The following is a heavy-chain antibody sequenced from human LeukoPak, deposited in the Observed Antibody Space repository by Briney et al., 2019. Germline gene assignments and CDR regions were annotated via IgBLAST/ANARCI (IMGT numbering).Heavy chain of an antibody. V-gene: IGHV5-51*01. D-gene: IGHD5-18*01. CDR2: IYPGDSDT. CDR3: ARHQGTVDTAMVTNYYYYMDV. J-gene: IGHJ6*03. CDR1: GYSFTSYW. Sequence: GESLKISCKGSGYSFTSYWIGWVRQTPGKGLEWMGIIYPGDSDTRYSPSFQGQVTISADKSITTAYLQWSSLKASDTAMYYCARHQGTVDTAMVTNYYYYMDVWGKGTTVTVSS.